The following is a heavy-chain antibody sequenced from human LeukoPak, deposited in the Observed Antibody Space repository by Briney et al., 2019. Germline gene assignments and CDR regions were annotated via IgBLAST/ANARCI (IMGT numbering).Heavy chain of an antibody. CDR2: ISGGGVTT. D-gene: IGHD2-21*02. CDR1: GFTSIAYA. V-gene: IGHV3-23*01. J-gene: IGHJ4*02. Sequence: QAGGSLRLSCVGSGFTSIAYALTWARQALGKGLEWVSGISGGGVTTYYADSVKGRFTISRDNSKNTLYLQMNSLRAEDTAVYYCARDATRGGDNDYWGQGTRVIVSS. CDR3: ARDATRGGDNDY.